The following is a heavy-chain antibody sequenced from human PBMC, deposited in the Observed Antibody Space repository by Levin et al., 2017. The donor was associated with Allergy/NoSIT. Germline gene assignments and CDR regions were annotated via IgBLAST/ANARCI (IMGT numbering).Heavy chain of an antibody. Sequence: GESLKISCAASGFTFSSYSMNWVRQAPGKGLEWVSSISSSSSYIYYADSVKGRFTISRDNAKNSLYLQMNSLRAEDTAVYYCARSGGGDYSGWFDPWGQGTLVTVSS. D-gene: IGHD2-21*02. J-gene: IGHJ5*02. CDR2: ISSSSSYI. CDR1: GFTFSSYS. CDR3: ARSGGGDYSGWFDP. V-gene: IGHV3-21*01.